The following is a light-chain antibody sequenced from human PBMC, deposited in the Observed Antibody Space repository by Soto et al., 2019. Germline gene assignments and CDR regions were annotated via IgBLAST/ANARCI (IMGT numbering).Light chain of an antibody. CDR3: QQRTHWPRT. Sequence: EIVLTQSPATLSLSPGERATLSCRASQSVSSYLAWYQQKPGQAPRLLLYDASNRATGIPARFSGRGSGTDFILTISSLDPEDFAVYYCQQRTHWPRTFGQATKVDIK. CDR1: QSVSSY. CDR2: DAS. J-gene: IGKJ1*01. V-gene: IGKV3-11*01.